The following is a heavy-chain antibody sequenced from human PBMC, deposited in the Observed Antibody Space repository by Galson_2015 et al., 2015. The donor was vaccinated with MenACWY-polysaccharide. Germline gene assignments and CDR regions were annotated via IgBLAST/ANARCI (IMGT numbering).Heavy chain of an antibody. Sequence: SVRVSCEASGYTFTSYDINWVRQAPGQGLEWMGWMNHNSGNTGYAQKFQGRVTMTRNTSISTAYMELSSLRSEDTAVYYCAIGRYYFWSGYSGWFDPWGQGTLVTVSS. V-gene: IGHV1-8*01. J-gene: IGHJ5*02. CDR1: GYTFTSYD. CDR3: AIGRYYFWSGYSGWFDP. CDR2: MNHNSGNT. D-gene: IGHD3-3*01.